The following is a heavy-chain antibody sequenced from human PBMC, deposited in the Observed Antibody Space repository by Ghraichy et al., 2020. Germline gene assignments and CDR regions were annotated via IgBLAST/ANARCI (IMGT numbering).Heavy chain of an antibody. CDR2: ISGSGGST. CDR3: AKKRYDYWSSYLDY. D-gene: IGHD3-3*01. CDR1: GFTLSSSG. Sequence: GGSLRLSCAASGFTLSSSGMSWVRQAPGKGLEWVAAISGSGGSTYYADSVKDRFTISRDNSKNTLNLQMNSLRAEDTAVYYCAKKRYDYWSSYLDYWGQGTLVTVSS. J-gene: IGHJ4*02. V-gene: IGHV3-23*01.